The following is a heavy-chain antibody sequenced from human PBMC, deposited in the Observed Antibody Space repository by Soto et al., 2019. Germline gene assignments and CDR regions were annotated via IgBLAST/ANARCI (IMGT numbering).Heavy chain of an antibody. Sequence: GWSLRLSCAASGFTFSNAWMNWVRQAPGKGLEWVGRIKSKTDGGTTDYAAPVKGRFTISRDDSKNTLYLQMNSLKTEDTAVYYCTYSSSWYGYYYYGMDVWGQGTTVTVSS. CDR2: IKSKTDGGTT. D-gene: IGHD6-13*01. CDR3: TYSSSWYGYYYYGMDV. V-gene: IGHV3-15*07. CDR1: GFTFSNAW. J-gene: IGHJ6*02.